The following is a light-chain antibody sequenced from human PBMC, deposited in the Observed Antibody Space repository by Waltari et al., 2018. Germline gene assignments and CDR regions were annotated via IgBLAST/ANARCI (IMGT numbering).Light chain of an antibody. CDR1: SSNIANTY. CDR2: DSD. CDR3: GAWDNSLSGGV. J-gene: IGLJ2*01. V-gene: IGLV1-51*01. Sequence: QSVLTQPPSVSAAPGQKVTISCSGSSSNIANTYVSWYQQLPGAASKLLIFDSDKRSSGIPDRFSGSKSGTSATLVITGLQTGDEADYYCGAWDNSLSGGVFGGGTKLTVL.